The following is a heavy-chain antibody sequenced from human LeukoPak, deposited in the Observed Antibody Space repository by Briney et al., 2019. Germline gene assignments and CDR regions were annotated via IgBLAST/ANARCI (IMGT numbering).Heavy chain of an antibody. D-gene: IGHD4-23*01. V-gene: IGHV4-61*02. Sequence: SETLSLTCTVSGGSISSGSYYWSWIRQPAGKGLEWIGRIYTSGSTNYNPSLKSRVTISVDTSKNQFSLKLSSVTAADTAVYYCARLSGGNSGKGYFDYWGQGTLVTVSS. CDR2: IYTSGST. CDR1: GGSISSGSYY. CDR3: ARLSGGNSGKGYFDY. J-gene: IGHJ4*02.